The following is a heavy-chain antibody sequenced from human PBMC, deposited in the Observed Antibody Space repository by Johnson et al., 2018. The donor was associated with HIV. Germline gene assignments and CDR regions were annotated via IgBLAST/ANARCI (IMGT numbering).Heavy chain of an antibody. J-gene: IGHJ3*02. CDR2: IYSGGST. CDR1: GFTVSSNY. Sequence: VLLVESGGGLVQRGGSLRLSCAASGFTVSSNYMSWVRQAPGKGLEWASVIYSGGSTYYADSVKGRFTISRDNSKNTLYLQMNSLRAEDTAVYYCERASSIAARGADAFDIWGQGTMVTVSS. V-gene: IGHV3-66*02. D-gene: IGHD6-6*01. CDR3: ERASSIAARGADAFDI.